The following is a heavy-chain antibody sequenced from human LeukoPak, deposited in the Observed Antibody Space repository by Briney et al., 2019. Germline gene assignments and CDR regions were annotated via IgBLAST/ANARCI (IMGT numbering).Heavy chain of an antibody. CDR1: GGSISSYY. Sequence: SETLSLTCTVSGGSISSYYWSWIRQPPGKGLEWIGYIYYSGSTNYNPSLKSRVTISVDTSKNQFSLKLSSVTAADTAVYYCARGGLSKPYYFDYWGQGTLVTVSS. CDR2: IYYSGST. J-gene: IGHJ4*02. V-gene: IGHV4-59*08. D-gene: IGHD3-16*02. CDR3: ARGGLSKPYYFDY.